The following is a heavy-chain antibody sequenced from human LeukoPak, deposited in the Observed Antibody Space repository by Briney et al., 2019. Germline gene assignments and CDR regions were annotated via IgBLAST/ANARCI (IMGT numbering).Heavy chain of an antibody. CDR3: AKYLAAGKFYFDY. D-gene: IGHD6-13*01. Sequence: GGSLRLSCAASGFPFSSYAMTWVRQAPGKRLEWVSAIGATGGDLYYADSVKGRFTISRDNSKNTLYLQIHSLRAEDTAIYYCAKYLAAGKFYFDYWGQGTLVTVSS. CDR1: GFPFSSYA. V-gene: IGHV3-23*01. J-gene: IGHJ4*02. CDR2: IGATGGDL.